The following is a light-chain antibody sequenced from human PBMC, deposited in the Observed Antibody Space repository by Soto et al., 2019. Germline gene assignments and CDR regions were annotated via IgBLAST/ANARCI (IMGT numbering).Light chain of an antibody. CDR1: QSVSSN. CDR3: QQYNNWPPIT. CDR2: GAS. Sequence: EMVVTQSPDTLSLSPGERATLSCRASQSVSSNLAWYQQKPGQAPRLLIYGASTRATGIPARFSGSGSGTEFTLTISSLQSEDFAVYYCQQYNNWPPITFGQGTRLEIK. V-gene: IGKV3-15*01. J-gene: IGKJ5*01.